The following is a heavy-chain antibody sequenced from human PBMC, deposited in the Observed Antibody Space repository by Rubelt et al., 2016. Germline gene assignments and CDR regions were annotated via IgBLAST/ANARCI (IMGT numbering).Heavy chain of an antibody. D-gene: IGHD3-22*01. J-gene: IGHJ4*02. Sequence: QVQLVQSGAEVKKPGASVKVSCKASGYTFTSYYMHWVRQAPGQGLEWMGIINPSGGSTGYGQKFQGRLTRTRDTSTSTVHMGLSSLRSEDTAVYYCARANSGSGYFGIDYWGQGTLVTVSS. CDR3: ARANSGSGYFGIDY. CDR2: INPSGGST. V-gene: IGHV1-46*01. CDR1: GYTFTSYY.